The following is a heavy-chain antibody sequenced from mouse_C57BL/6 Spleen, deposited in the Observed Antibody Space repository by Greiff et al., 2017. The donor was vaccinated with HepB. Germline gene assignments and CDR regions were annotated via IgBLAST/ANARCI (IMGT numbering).Heavy chain of an antibody. CDR2: IYPRSGNT. CDR1: GYTFTSYG. V-gene: IGHV1-81*01. CDR3: ARLLRGYYAMDY. J-gene: IGHJ4*01. D-gene: IGHD1-1*01. Sequence: VQLQQSGAELARPGASVKLSCKASGYTFTSYGISWVKQSTGQGLEWIGEIYPRSGNTYYNEKFKGKATLTADKSSSTAYMELRSLTSEDSAVYFCARLLRGYYAMDYWGQGTSVTVSS.